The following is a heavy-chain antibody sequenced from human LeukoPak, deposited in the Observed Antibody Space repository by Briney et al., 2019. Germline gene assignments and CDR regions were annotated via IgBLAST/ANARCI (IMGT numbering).Heavy chain of an antibody. Sequence: SDTLSLTCTASGTSATSYYWSWIRHPPGKELEWIGYLYLSGSTNYTPSLKSRVTISVDTSKNQFSLKLSSVTAADTAVYYCARGHLTPTLFDYWGQGTLVTVSS. CDR3: ARGHLTPTLFDY. V-gene: IGHV4-59*02. CDR1: GTSATSYY. J-gene: IGHJ4*02. CDR2: LYLSGST.